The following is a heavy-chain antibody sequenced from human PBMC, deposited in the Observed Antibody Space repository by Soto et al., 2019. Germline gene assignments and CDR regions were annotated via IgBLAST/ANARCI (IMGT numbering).Heavy chain of an antibody. V-gene: IGHV3-53*04. J-gene: IGHJ6*03. CDR3: ARVYYYYYMYV. CDR2: IYSGGST. CDR1: GFTVSSNY. Sequence: EVQLVESGGGLVQPGGSLRLSWAASGFTVSSNYMSWVRQAPGKGLEWVSVIYSGGSTSYADSVKGRFTISRHNSKNPWYLQMNSLIAEDTAVYYCARVYYYYYMYVWGKGNKVTVSS.